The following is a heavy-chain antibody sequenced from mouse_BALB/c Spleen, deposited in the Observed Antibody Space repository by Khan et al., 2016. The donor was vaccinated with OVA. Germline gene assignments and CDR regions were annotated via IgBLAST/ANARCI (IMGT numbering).Heavy chain of an antibody. CDR1: GYSFTNYG. D-gene: IGHD1-1*01. V-gene: IGHV9-3-1*01. CDR2: INTYTGEP. J-gene: IGHJ4*01. Sequence: QIQLVQSGPELMKPGETVKISCKASGYSFTNYGMNWVKQSPGKALKWMGWINTYTGEPTYADEFKGRFAFSLETSANTAYLQINILKNEDTATYFYSRAHYVAWTLDYWGQGTTVTVSS. CDR3: SRAHYVAWTLDY.